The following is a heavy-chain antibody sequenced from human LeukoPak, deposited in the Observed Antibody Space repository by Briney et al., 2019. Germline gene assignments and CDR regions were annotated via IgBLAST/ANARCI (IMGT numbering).Heavy chain of an antibody. CDR3: TTDPGNYEIF. CDR1: GLSFTNAW. CDR2: IKSKTDGGTV. Sequence: GGSLRLSCAASGLSFTNAWMSWVRQAPGKGLEWVGRIKSKTDGGTVDYAPPVKGRFTISRDDSRNTLSLEMNFLKTEDTAVYYCTTDPGNYEIFWGQGTLVSVSS. V-gene: IGHV3-15*01. J-gene: IGHJ4*02. D-gene: IGHD4-11*01.